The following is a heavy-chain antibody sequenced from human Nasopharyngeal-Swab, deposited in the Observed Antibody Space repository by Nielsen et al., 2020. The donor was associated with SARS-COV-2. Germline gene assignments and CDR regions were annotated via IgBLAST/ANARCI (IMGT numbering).Heavy chain of an antibody. Sequence: SETLSLTCTVSGGSISSGSYYWSWIRQPAGKGLEWIGRIYTCGSTNYNPSLKSRVTISVDTSKNQFSLKLSSVTAADTAVYYCARGLRGVTTYYYYYYMDVWGKGTTVTVSS. CDR3: ARGLRGVTTYYYYYYMDV. V-gene: IGHV4-61*02. J-gene: IGHJ6*03. CDR2: IYTCGST. CDR1: GGSISSGSYY. D-gene: IGHD4-17*01.